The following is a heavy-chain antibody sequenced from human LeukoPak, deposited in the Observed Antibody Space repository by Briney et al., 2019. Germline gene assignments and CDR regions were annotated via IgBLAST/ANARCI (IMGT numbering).Heavy chain of an antibody. CDR2: IYYSGST. CDR3: ARLTDCSSTSCYYYYYGMDV. V-gene: IGHV4-39*01. CDR1: GGSISSSSYY. D-gene: IGHD2-2*01. Sequence: SETLSLTCTVSGGSISSSSYYWGWIRQPPGKGLEWIGSIYYSGSTYYNPSLESRVTISVDTSKNQFSLKLSSVTAADTAVYYCARLTDCSSTSCYYYYYGMDVWGQGTTVTVSS. J-gene: IGHJ6*02.